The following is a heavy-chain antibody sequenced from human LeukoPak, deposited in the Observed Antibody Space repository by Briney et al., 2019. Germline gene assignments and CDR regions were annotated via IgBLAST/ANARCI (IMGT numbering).Heavy chain of an antibody. CDR2: INPNSGGT. D-gene: IGHD3-9*01. CDR1: GYTFTGYY. J-gene: IGHJ4*02. Sequence: ASVKVSCKASGYTFTGYYMHWVRQAPGQGLEWMGWINPNSGGTNYAQKFQGRVTMTRDTSISTAYMELSRLRSDDTAVYYCARVPGWVLTGYYQDYFDYWGQGTLVTVSS. V-gene: IGHV1-2*02. CDR3: ARVPGWVLTGYYQDYFDY.